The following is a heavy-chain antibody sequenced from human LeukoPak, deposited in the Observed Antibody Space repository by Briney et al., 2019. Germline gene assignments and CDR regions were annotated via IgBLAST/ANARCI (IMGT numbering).Heavy chain of an antibody. Sequence: ASVKVSCKASGYTFTSYGISWVRQAPGQGLEWMGWISAYNGNTNYAQKLQGRVTMTTDTSTSIAYMELRSLRSDDTAVYYCARHRNPVRGVPNWFDPWGQGTLVTVSS. J-gene: IGHJ5*02. CDR1: GYTFTSYG. CDR2: ISAYNGNT. CDR3: ARHRNPVRGVPNWFDP. V-gene: IGHV1-18*01. D-gene: IGHD3-10*01.